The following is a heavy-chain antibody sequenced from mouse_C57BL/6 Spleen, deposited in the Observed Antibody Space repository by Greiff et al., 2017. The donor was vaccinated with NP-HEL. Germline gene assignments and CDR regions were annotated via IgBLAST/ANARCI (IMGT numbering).Heavy chain of an antibody. CDR1: GYTFTSYW. CDR2: IYPSDSYT. V-gene: IGHV1-69*01. J-gene: IGHJ4*01. CDR3: ARRDDSNYGYARDY. D-gene: IGHD2-5*01. Sequence: QVQLQQPGAELVMPGASVKLSCKASGYTFTSYWMHWVKQRPGQGLEWIGEIYPSDSYTNYNQQFKGKSTLTVDKSSSTAYMQRSSLTSEDAAVYYGARRDDSNYGYARDYWGQGTSVTVSS.